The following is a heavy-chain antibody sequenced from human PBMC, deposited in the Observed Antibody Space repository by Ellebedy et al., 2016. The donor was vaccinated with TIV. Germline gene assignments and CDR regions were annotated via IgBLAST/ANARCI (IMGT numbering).Heavy chain of an antibody. CDR1: GGTFSSYA. Sequence: SVKVSXKASGGTFSSYAISWVRQAPGQGLEWMGGIIPIFGTANYAQKFQGRVTITADESTSTAYMELSSLRSEDTAVYYCSYYDSSGSPRYYYYGMDVWGQGTTVTVSS. D-gene: IGHD3-22*01. J-gene: IGHJ6*02. V-gene: IGHV1-69*13. CDR2: IIPIFGTA. CDR3: SYYDSSGSPRYYYYGMDV.